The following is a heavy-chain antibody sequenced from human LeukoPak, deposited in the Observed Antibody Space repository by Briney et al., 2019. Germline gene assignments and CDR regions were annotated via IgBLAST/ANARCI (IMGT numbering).Heavy chain of an antibody. CDR1: GYTFTSYD. CDR3: ARLGPTYCSGGSCQLNWFGP. CDR2: MNPNSGNT. J-gene: IGHJ5*02. V-gene: IGHV1-8*01. D-gene: IGHD2-15*01. Sequence: ASVKVSCKASGYTFTSYDINWVRQATGQGLEWMGWMNPNSGNTGYAQKFQGRVTMTRNTSISTAYMELSSLRSEDTAVYYCARLGPTYCSGGSCQLNWFGPWGQGTLVTVSS.